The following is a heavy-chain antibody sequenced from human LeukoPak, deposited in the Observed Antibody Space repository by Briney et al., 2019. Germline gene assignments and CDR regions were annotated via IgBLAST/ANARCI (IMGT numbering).Heavy chain of an antibody. D-gene: IGHD2-2*01. CDR3: AREVVVVPAVMRIYYYYGMDV. CDR1: GYRFTSYW. Sequence: GESLKISCKGSGYRFTSYWITWVRQMPGKGLEWMGRIDPSDSYTNYSPSFQGHVTISADKSISTAYLQWSSLKASDTAMYYCAREVVVVPAVMRIYYYYGMDVWGQGTTVTVSS. J-gene: IGHJ6*02. CDR2: IDPSDSYT. V-gene: IGHV5-10-1*01.